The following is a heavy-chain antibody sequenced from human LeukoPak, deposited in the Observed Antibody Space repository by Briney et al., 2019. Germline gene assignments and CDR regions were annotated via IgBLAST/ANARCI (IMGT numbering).Heavy chain of an antibody. D-gene: IGHD3-10*01. CDR1: GFTFSSYW. V-gene: IGHV3-74*01. Sequence: GGSLRLSCAASGFTFSSYWMHWVRQAPGKGQVWVSRINSDGSSTSYADSVKGRFTISRDNAKNTLYLQMNSLRAEDTAVYYCAREGLMNYGLYYYYYGMDVWGQGTTVTVSS. CDR2: INSDGSST. J-gene: IGHJ6*02. CDR3: AREGLMNYGLYYYYYGMDV.